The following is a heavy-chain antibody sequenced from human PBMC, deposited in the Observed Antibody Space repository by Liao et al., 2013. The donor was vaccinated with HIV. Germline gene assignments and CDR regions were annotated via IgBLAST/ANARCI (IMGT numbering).Heavy chain of an antibody. CDR2: IYTSGNT. V-gene: IGHV4-4*07. D-gene: IGHD3-3*01. Sequence: QMQLQESGPGLVKPSETLSLTCAVSGGSINNHYWNWIRQPAGRGLEWIGRIYTSGNTNYNPSLKSRVTMSVDTSKNQFSLKLTSVTAADTAVYYCAARITISWSSYFHMLLYVWGRRTNRSPSLQ. CDR3: AARITISWSSYFHMLLYV. J-gene: IGHJ3*01. CDR1: GGSINNHY.